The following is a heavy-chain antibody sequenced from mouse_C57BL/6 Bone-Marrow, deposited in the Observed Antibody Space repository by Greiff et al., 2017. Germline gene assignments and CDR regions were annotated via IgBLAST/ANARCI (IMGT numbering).Heavy chain of an antibody. Sequence: EVKLMESGGGLVQPGGSLKLSCAASGFTFSDYGMAWVRQAPRKGPEWVAFISNLAYSIYYADTVTGRFPISRENAKNTLYLEMSSLRSEDTAMDYCARRDYGSSPLAMDYWGQGTSVTVSS. V-gene: IGHV5-15*01. CDR3: ARRDYGSSPLAMDY. D-gene: IGHD1-1*01. J-gene: IGHJ4*01. CDR2: ISNLAYSI. CDR1: GFTFSDYG.